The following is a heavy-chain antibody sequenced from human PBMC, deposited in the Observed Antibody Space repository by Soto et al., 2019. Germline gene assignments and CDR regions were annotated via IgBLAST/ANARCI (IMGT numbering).Heavy chain of an antibody. CDR2: IYSSGST. Sequence: SETLSLTCTVSDGPVSSGSYYWTWIRQPPGKGLEWIGYIYSSGSTLYNPSLRSRVIISVDTSMNQFSLKLSSVTAADTAVYYCARDSLALFDSWGQGTLVTVSS. CDR1: DGPVSSGSYY. V-gene: IGHV4-61*01. CDR3: ARDSLALFDS. J-gene: IGHJ4*02. D-gene: IGHD5-12*01.